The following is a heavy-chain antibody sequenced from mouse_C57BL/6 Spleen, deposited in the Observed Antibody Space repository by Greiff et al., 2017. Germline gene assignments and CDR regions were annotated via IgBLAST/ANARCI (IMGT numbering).Heavy chain of an antibody. D-gene: IGHD1-1*02. CDR1: GYTFTDSY. CDR3: ASGGSYYYAMDY. CDR2: INPNNGGT. V-gene: IGHV1-26*01. J-gene: IGHJ4*01. Sequence: VQLQQSGPELVKPGASVKISCKASGYTFTDSYMNWVKQSHGKSLEWIGDINPNNGGTSYNQKFKGKATLTVDKSSSTAYMELRSLTSEDSAVYYCASGGSYYYAMDYWGQGTSVTVSS.